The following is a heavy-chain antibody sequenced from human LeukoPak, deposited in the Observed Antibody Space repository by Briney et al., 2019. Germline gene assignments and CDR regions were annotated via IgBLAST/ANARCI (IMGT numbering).Heavy chain of an antibody. V-gene: IGHV5-51*01. Sequence: GESLKISCKGSGYSFTSYWNGWVRQMPGKGLEWMGIIYPGDSDTRYSPSFQGQVTISADKSISTAYLQWSSLKASDTAMYYCARRREDSGSYRTRIYDYWGQGTLVTVSS. CDR2: IYPGDSDT. D-gene: IGHD1-26*01. CDR1: GYSFTSYW. J-gene: IGHJ4*02. CDR3: ARRREDSGSYRTRIYDY.